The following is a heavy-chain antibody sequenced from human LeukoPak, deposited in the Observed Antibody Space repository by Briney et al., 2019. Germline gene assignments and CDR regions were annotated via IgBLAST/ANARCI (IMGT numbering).Heavy chain of an antibody. CDR2: INSDGSST. J-gene: IGHJ6*03. CDR3: ARDNDFWSGYGLYYYYYMDV. CDR1: GFTFSSYW. D-gene: IGHD3-3*01. Sequence: GGSLRLSCAASGFTFSSYWMHWVRQAPGKGLVWVSRINSDGSSTSYADSVKGRFTISRDNAKNSLYLQMNSLRAEDTAVYYCARDNDFWSGYGLYYYYYMDVWGKGTTVTVSS. V-gene: IGHV3-74*01.